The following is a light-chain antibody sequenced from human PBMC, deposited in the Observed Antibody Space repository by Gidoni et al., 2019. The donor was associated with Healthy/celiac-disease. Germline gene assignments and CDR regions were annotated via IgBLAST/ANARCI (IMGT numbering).Light chain of an antibody. CDR2: DAS. J-gene: IGKJ2*01. Sequence: EIVLTQSPATLSLSPGERATLSCRASQSVSSYLAWYQQKPGQAPRLLIYDASNRATGIPARFSGSWSGTDFTLTISSLEPEDFAVYYCQQRSNWPHTFGQXTKLEIK. V-gene: IGKV3-11*01. CDR3: QQRSNWPHT. CDR1: QSVSSY.